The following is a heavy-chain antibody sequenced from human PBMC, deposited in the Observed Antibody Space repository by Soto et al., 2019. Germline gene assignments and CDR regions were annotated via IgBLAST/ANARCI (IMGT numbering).Heavy chain of an antibody. Sequence: GSLRLSCAASGFTFSDYYMSWIRQAPGKGLEWVSYISSSGSTIYYADSVKGRFTISRDNAKNSLYLQMNSLRAEDTAVYYCARDQGEWELLSKWFDPWGQGTLVTVSS. V-gene: IGHV3-11*01. J-gene: IGHJ5*02. D-gene: IGHD1-26*01. CDR1: GFTFSDYY. CDR3: ARDQGEWELLSKWFDP. CDR2: ISSSGSTI.